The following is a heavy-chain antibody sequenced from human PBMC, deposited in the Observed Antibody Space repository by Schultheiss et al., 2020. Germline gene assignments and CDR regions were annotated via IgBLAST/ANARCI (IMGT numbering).Heavy chain of an antibody. Sequence: SETLSLTCTVSGGSISSSSYYWGWIRQPPGKGLEWIGSIYYSGSTYYNPSLKSRVTISVDTSKNQFSLKLSSVTAADTAVYYCARHSSMEMATITFDYWGQGTLVTVSS. V-gene: IGHV4-39*01. CDR2: IYYSGST. D-gene: IGHD5-24*01. CDR3: ARHSSMEMATITFDY. J-gene: IGHJ4*02. CDR1: GGSISSSSYY.